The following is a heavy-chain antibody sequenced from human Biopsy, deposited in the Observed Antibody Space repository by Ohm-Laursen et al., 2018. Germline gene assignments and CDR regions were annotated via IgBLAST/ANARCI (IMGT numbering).Heavy chain of an antibody. D-gene: IGHD2-2*01. J-gene: IGHJ4*02. CDR2: ISYNGGI. CDR3: ARMPHFDY. CDR1: GGSISGYH. V-gene: IGHV4-59*01. Sequence: PGTLSLTCTVSGGSISGYHWSWIRKSPGKGLEWLAYISYNGGITSNPSLNGRATMSLDTSKNQFSLRLIYVTPADTAVYYCARMPHFDYWGQGILVTVSS.